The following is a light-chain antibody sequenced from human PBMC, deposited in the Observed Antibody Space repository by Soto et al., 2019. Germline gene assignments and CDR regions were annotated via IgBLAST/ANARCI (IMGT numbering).Light chain of an antibody. Sequence: EIVMTQSPDTLSVSPGEGATLSCRVSQSIRSNLAWYQQRPGQAPRLLMYGASTRADGIPARFTGSGSGTEFTLTISSLQSEDFAVYYCQQRSNWPPFTFGPGTKVDIK. J-gene: IGKJ3*01. V-gene: IGKV3-15*01. CDR1: QSIRSN. CDR3: QQRSNWPPFT. CDR2: GAS.